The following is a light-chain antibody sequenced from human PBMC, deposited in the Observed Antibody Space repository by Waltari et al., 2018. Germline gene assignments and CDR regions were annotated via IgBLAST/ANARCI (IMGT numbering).Light chain of an antibody. V-gene: IGKV1-39*01. CDR3: QQSDSLPLT. Sequence: DIQMTQSPSSLSASVGDRVTITCRASQTINKFLNWYQQKPGKAPKVLISVVSYLHTGVPSRFSGSGSGTDFTLTISSLQPEDFATHYCQQSDSLPLTFGGGTKVEIK. CDR1: QTINKF. CDR2: VVS. J-gene: IGKJ4*01.